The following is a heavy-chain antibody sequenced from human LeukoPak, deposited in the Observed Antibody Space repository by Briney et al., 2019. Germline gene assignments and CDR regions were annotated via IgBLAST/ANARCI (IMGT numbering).Heavy chain of an antibody. CDR3: AHRDTAMVRVDY. Sequence: GGSLRLSCAASGFTFRDAGMSWVRQAPGKGLEWVGRIKTKTDGGTTDYAAPVKGRFTISRDDSKNTLYLQMSSLKTEDTAVYFCAHRDTAMVRVDYWGQGTLVTVSS. CDR2: IKTKTDGGTT. D-gene: IGHD5-18*01. CDR1: GFTFRDAG. V-gene: IGHV3-15*01. J-gene: IGHJ4*02.